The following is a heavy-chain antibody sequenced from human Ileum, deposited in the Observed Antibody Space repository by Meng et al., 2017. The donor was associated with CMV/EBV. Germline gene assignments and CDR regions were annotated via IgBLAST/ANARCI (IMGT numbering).Heavy chain of an antibody. V-gene: IGHV3-21*01. D-gene: IGHD1-26*01. CDR1: GFNFDDYT. CDR3: ARDGNAGATMDY. CDR2: IDSSSSYI. Sequence: GGSLRLSCAASGFNFDDYTMHWVRQVPGKGLEWVSSIDSSSSYIYYADSLKGRFTISRDNAKKSLYLQMNSLRAEDTAVYYCARDGNAGATMDYWGQGTLVTVSS. J-gene: IGHJ4*02.